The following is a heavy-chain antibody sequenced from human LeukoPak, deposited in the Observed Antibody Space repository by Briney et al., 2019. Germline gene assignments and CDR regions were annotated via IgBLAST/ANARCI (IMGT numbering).Heavy chain of an antibody. Sequence: GGSLRLSCAASGFTFSSYAMSWVRQAPGKGLEWVSAISGSGGSTYYADSVKGRFTISRDNSKNTLYLQMNSLRAEDSAVYFCAREVEGRLLYAWDYWGQGTLVTVSS. CDR3: AREVEGRLLYAWDY. J-gene: IGHJ4*02. V-gene: IGHV3-23*01. CDR2: ISGSGGST. D-gene: IGHD2-15*01. CDR1: GFTFSSYA.